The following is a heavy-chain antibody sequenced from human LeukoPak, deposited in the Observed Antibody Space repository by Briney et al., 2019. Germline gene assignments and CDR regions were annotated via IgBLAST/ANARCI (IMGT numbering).Heavy chain of an antibody. CDR1: GGYISSSSYY. CDR3: ARRRITMVRGWDY. J-gene: IGHJ4*02. D-gene: IGHD3-10*01. Sequence: SETLSLTCTVSGGYISSSSYYWGWIRQPPGKGLEWIGSIYYSGSTYYNPSLKSRVTISVDTSKNQFSLKLSSVTAADTAVYYCARRRITMVRGWDYWGQGTLVTVSS. V-gene: IGHV4-39*01. CDR2: IYYSGST.